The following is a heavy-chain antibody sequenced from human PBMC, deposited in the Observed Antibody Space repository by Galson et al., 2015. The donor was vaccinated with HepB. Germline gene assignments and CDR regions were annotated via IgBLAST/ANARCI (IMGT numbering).Heavy chain of an antibody. Sequence: SVKVSCKASGNTFTTYDISWVRQAPGQGLEWMGWISADNVNTDYAQKLQGRVTMTTDLSTSTAYMVVRSLRSDDTALYFCARGGYCGGGSCYSPAFDIWGQGTMFTGSA. CDR1: GNTFTTYD. CDR3: ARGGYCGGGSCYSPAFDI. J-gene: IGHJ3*02. D-gene: IGHD2-15*01. CDR2: ISADNVNT. V-gene: IGHV1-18*04.